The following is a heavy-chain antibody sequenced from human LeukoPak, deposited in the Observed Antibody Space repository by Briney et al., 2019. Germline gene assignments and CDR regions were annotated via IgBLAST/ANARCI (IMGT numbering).Heavy chain of an antibody. D-gene: IGHD3-16*01. CDR1: GFSFTNYA. J-gene: IGHJ4*02. CDR3: AKGAALDV. V-gene: IGHV3-23*01. CDR2: VTGPGDTT. Sequence: GESLKISCAASGFSFTNYAMNWVRQAPGKGLEWVSAVTGPGDTTYYADSVKGRFFVSREDSKTTVYLQMNSLRVEDTAIYYCAKGAALDVWGQGTLVTVSS.